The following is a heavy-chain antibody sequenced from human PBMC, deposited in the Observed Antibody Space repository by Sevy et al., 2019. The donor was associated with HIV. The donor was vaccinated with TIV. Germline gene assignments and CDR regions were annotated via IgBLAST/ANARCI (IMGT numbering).Heavy chain of an antibody. CDR3: ASYNYYGSGSYYGTDAFDN. V-gene: IGHV1-3*01. Sequence: ASVKVSCKASGYTFTSYAMHWVRQAPGQRLEWMGWINAGNGNTKYEQKFQGRVTITRDTSASTAYMELSSLRSEDTAVYYCASYNYYGSGSYYGTDAFDNWGQRTMVTVSS. CDR1: GYTFTSYA. CDR2: INAGNGNT. J-gene: IGHJ3*02. D-gene: IGHD3-10*01.